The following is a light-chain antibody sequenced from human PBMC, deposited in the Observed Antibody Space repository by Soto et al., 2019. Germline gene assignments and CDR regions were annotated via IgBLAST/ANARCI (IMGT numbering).Light chain of an antibody. Sequence: QSVLTQPPSVSAAPGQKVTISCSGSSSNIGSDFVSWYQQHPGTAPKLLIYEDNKRPSGIPDRFSGSKSGTSATLGITGLQTGDEADYYCGAWDTSLSGGVFGRGTKVTVL. J-gene: IGLJ2*01. CDR1: SSNIGSDF. V-gene: IGLV1-51*02. CDR3: GAWDTSLSGGV. CDR2: EDN.